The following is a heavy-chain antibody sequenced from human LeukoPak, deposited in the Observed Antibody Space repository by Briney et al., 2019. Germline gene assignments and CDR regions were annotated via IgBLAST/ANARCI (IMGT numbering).Heavy chain of an antibody. CDR1: GFTFSDHY. J-gene: IGHJ6*03. V-gene: IGHV3-72*01. CDR2: IRNGINT. Sequence: PGGSLRLSCAASGFTFSDHYMDWVRQAPGKGLEWVGRIRNGINTEYAASVKGRFTISRDDSKNSLYLEMNSLKTEDTAVYFCARAKSLVAMDVWGKGTTVTVSS. CDR3: ARAKSLVAMDV.